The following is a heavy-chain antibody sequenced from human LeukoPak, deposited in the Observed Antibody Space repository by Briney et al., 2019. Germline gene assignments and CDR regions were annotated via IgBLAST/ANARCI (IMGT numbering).Heavy chain of an antibody. CDR2: IIPIFGTA. V-gene: IGHV1-69*05. J-gene: IGHJ3*02. CDR1: GGTFSSYA. Sequence: GASVKVSCKASGGTFSSYAISWVRQAPGQGLEWMGGIIPIFGTANYAQKFQGRVTITTDESTSTAYMELSSLRSEDTAVYYCATRKGRYNWNSTLRMVAFDIWGQGTMVTVSS. CDR3: ATRKGRYNWNSTLRMVAFDI. D-gene: IGHD1-7*01.